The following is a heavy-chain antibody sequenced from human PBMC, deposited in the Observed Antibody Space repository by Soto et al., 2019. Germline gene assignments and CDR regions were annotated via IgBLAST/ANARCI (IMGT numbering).Heavy chain of an antibody. CDR2: IAYAGSNK. CDR3: ANNKWIRPSCYRLYNWVDP. J-gene: IGHJ5*02. D-gene: IGHD2-2*01. CDR1: GFTFSSYG. Sequence: QVQLVESGGGVVQPGRSLRLSCVAYGFTFSSYGMHWVRQAPGKGLEWVAVIAYAGSNKYYADSVKGRFTNYRDNSKNKLFVQMNGLRAEDTAVYYCANNKWIRPSCYRLYNWVDPCGHGTLVTVSS. V-gene: IGHV3-30*18.